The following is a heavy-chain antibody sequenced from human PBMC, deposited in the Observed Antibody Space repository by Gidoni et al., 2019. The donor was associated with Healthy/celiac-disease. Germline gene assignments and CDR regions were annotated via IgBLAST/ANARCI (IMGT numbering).Heavy chain of an antibody. V-gene: IGHV1-18*01. J-gene: IGHJ4*02. D-gene: IGHD6-19*01. Sequence: QVQLVQSGAEVKKPGASVKVSCKASGYTFTSYGISWVRQAPGQGLEWMGWISAYNGNTNYAQKLQGRVTMTTDTSTSTAYMELRSLRSDDTAVYYCARDPAVAGTGARGYFDYWGQGTLVTVSS. CDR2: ISAYNGNT. CDR1: GYTFTSYG. CDR3: ARDPAVAGTGARGYFDY.